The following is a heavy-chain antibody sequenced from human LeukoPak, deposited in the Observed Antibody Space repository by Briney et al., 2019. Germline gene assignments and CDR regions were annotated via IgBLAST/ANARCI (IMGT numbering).Heavy chain of an antibody. CDR2: VSSSGSTI. V-gene: IGHV3-11*01. Sequence: GGSLRLSCAASGFTFSDYYMSWIRQAPGKGLEWVSYVSSSGSTIYYADSVKGRFTISRDNAKNSLYLQMNSLRAEDTAVYYCARVADTAGWGTHFDYWGQGTLVTVSS. CDR1: GFTFSDYY. J-gene: IGHJ4*02. CDR3: ARVADTAGWGTHFDY. D-gene: IGHD5-18*01.